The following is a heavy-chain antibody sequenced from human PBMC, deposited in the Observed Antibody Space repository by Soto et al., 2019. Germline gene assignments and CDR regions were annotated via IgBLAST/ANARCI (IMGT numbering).Heavy chain of an antibody. CDR3: ARSYSSGWSYYYYYGMDV. D-gene: IGHD6-19*01. J-gene: IGHJ6*02. Sequence: GESLKISCKGSGYSFTSYWISWMRQMPGKGLEWMGRIDPSDSYTNYSPSFQGHVTISADKSISTAYLQWSSLKASDTAMYYCARSYSSGWSYYYYYGMDVWGQGTTVTVSS. CDR2: IDPSDSYT. V-gene: IGHV5-10-1*01. CDR1: GYSFTSYW.